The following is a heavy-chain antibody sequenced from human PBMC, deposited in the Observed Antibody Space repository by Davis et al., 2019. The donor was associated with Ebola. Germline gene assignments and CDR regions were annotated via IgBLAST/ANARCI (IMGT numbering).Heavy chain of an antibody. CDR1: GYTFTSYG. V-gene: IGHV1-18*01. D-gene: IGHD3-10*01. CDR2: ISAYNGNT. J-gene: IGHJ6*02. Sequence: AAVKVSCKASGYTFTSYGISWVRQAPGQGLEGMGWISAYNGNTNYAQKLQGRVTMTTDTSTNTDYMELRSLRSDDTAVYYCARDVEVVGIAAGSYLYYYYGMDVWGQGTTVTVSS. CDR3: ARDVEVVGIAAGSYLYYYYGMDV.